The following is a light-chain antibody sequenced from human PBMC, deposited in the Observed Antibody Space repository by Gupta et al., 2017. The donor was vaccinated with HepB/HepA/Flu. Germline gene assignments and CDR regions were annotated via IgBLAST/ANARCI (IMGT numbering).Light chain of an antibody. CDR2: DVS. CDR3: SSYTSSSTPHVV. Sequence: QSALTQPASVSGSPGQSITISCTGTSSDVGGYNYVSWYQQHPGKAPKLMVYDVSNRPSGGSNRFSGSKSGNTASPTISVLQAEDEDDYYCSSYTSSSTPHVVFGGGTKLTVL. CDR1: SSDVGGYNY. V-gene: IGLV2-14*03. J-gene: IGLJ2*01.